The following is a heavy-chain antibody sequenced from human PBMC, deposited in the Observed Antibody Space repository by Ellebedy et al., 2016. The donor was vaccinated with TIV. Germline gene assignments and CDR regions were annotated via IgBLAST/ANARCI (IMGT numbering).Heavy chain of an antibody. Sequence: AASVKVSCKASGGTFSSYAISWVRQAPGQGLDWMGRIIPILGIANYAQKFQGRVTITADKSTSTAYMELSSLRSEDTAVYYCARRLQYVAGSTHYYYGMDVWGQGTTVTVSS. J-gene: IGHJ6*02. CDR3: ARRLQYVAGSTHYYYGMDV. CDR2: IIPILGIA. CDR1: GGTFSSYA. V-gene: IGHV1-69*04. D-gene: IGHD6-19*01.